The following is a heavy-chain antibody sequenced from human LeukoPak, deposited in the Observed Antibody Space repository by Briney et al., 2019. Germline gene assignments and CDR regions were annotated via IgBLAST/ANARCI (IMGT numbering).Heavy chain of an antibody. V-gene: IGHV6-1*01. CDR3: ARDPVGGSTIFDC. J-gene: IGHJ4*02. D-gene: IGHD1-26*01. CDR1: GDSVSSKSAA. Sequence: SQTLSLTCAISGDSVSSKSAAWNWIRQSPSRGLEWLGRTYYRSKWYYDYALAVKSRITINPDTSKNQFSLQLNSVTPEDTAVYFCARDPVGGSTIFDCWGQGTLVTVSS. CDR2: TYYRSKWYY.